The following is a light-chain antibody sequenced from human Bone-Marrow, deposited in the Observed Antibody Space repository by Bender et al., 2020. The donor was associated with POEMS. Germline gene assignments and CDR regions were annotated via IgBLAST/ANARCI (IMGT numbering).Light chain of an antibody. J-gene: IGLJ3*02. CDR3: SSYAISSPWV. V-gene: IGLV2-14*02. CDR2: EVS. CDR1: SGDIGSHKI. Sequence: QSALTQPPSASGSPGQSITISCTGSSGDIGSHKIVSWYQQHPGKAPKFLIYEVSKRPSGVSDRFSGSKSGNTASLTISGLQAEDEGDYYCSSYAISSPWVFGGGTSLTVL.